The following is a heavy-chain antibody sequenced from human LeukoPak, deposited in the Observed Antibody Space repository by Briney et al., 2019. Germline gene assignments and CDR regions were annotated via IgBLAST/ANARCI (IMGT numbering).Heavy chain of an antibody. CDR3: AKDKSWLPYFDY. J-gene: IGHJ4*02. V-gene: IGHV3-30*02. Sequence: GSLRLSCAASGFTFSSYGMHWVRQAPGKGLEWVAFIRYDGSNKYYAGSVKGRFTISRDNSKNTLYLQMNSLRAEDTAVYYCAKDKSWLPYFDYWGQGTLVTVSS. CDR2: IRYDGSNK. CDR1: GFTFSSYG. D-gene: IGHD5-24*01.